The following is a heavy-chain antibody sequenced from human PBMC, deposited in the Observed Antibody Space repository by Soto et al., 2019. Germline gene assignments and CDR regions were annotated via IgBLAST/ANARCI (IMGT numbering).Heavy chain of an antibody. Sequence: PSQTLSLTCAISGDSVSSNSAAWSWIRQSPSRGLEWLGGTYYRSNWYSDYAVSVKSRITINPDTSKNQFSLHLNSVTPEDTAIYYCARNNSGRYDSWGQGILVTVSS. CDR3: ARNNSGRYDS. V-gene: IGHV6-1*01. CDR1: GDSVSSNSAA. CDR2: TYYRSNWYS. J-gene: IGHJ4*02. D-gene: IGHD6-19*01.